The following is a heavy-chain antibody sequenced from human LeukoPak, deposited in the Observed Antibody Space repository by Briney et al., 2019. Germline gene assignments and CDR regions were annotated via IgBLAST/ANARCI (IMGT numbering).Heavy chain of an antibody. J-gene: IGHJ4*02. Sequence: PSETLSLTCIVSGGSISDHYWSWIRQPPGKGLDWIGHISYSGRTNYNPSLKSRVTISLDTSRNQFPLRLTSVTAADTAVYYCARVFSDSSGYPFDNWGQGTLVTVSS. CDR2: ISYSGRT. D-gene: IGHD3-22*01. CDR1: GGSISDHY. V-gene: IGHV4-59*11. CDR3: ARVFSDSSGYPFDN.